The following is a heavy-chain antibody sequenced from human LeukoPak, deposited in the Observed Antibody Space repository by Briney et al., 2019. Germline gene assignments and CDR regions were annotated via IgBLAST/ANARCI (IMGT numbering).Heavy chain of an antibody. D-gene: IGHD4-11*01. CDR2: ISGSGGST. J-gene: IGHJ4*02. Sequence: PGRSLRLSCTASGFTFGDYTITWIRQAPGKGLEWVSAISGSGGSTYYADSVKGRFTISRDNSKNTLYLQMNSLRAEDTAVYYCAKETSRYSSYWGQGTLVTVSS. V-gene: IGHV3-23*01. CDR1: GFTFGDYT. CDR3: AKETSRYSSY.